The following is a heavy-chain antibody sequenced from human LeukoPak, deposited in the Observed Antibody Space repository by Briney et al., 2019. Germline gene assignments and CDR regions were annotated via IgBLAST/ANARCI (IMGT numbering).Heavy chain of an antibody. CDR2: IKQDGGEI. J-gene: IGHJ4*02. CDR1: GFTFSIFW. V-gene: IGHV3-7*01. D-gene: IGHD3-10*01. Sequence: PGGSLRLSSAASGFTFSIFWMSWVRQVPGEGLEWVANIKQDGGEIHYVDSVKGRFTISRDNAQNSLYLHMHSLRAEDTAVYYCTRDRQGSGIYSTDYWGRGTLVTVSS. CDR3: TRDRQGSGIYSTDY.